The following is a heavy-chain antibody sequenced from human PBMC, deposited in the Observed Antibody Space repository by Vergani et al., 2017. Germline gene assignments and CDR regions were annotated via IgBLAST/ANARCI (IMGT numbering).Heavy chain of an antibody. Sequence: EALLWESGGGLVQPGGSLKVSCSASGFNFNSYVLRWVRPAPGKGLEWVAGVSGNVVNTHHADFVKGRFTITREKSKDTLYLQMNSLTVEDTAVYYCAKGPTNLVVVPTTIYYMDVWGKGTTVTVSS. CDR3: AKGPTNLVVVPTTIYYMDV. CDR1: GFNFNSYV. D-gene: IGHD2-2*01. CDR2: VSGNVVNT. J-gene: IGHJ6*03. V-gene: IGHV3-23*01.